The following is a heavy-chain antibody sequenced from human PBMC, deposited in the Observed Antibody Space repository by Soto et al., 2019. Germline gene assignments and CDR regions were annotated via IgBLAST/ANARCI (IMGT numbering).Heavy chain of an antibody. CDR1: GFTFSDYG. D-gene: IGHD2-15*01. V-gene: IGHV3-30*18. Sequence: QVQLVESGGGVVQPGRSLRLSCAASGFTFSDYGMHWVRQAPGKGLEWVAVISYDGTNTYYADSVKGRLTISIDNSKNTLYVPMNSLRDEVTAVYYCAKVRGSDHYFDYWGQGTLVTVSP. J-gene: IGHJ4*02. CDR2: ISYDGTNT. CDR3: AKVRGSDHYFDY.